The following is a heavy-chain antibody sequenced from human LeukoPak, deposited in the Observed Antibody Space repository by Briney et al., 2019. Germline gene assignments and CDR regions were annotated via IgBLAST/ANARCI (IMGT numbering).Heavy chain of an antibody. CDR2: INHSGST. CDR3: ARGDPLDY. Sequence: SEILSLTCAVYGGSFSGYYWSWIRQPPGKELEWIGEINHSGSTNYNPSLKSRVTISVDTSKNQFSLKLSSVTAADTAVYYCARGDPLDYWGQGTLVTVSS. J-gene: IGHJ4*02. V-gene: IGHV4-34*01. CDR1: GGSFSGYY.